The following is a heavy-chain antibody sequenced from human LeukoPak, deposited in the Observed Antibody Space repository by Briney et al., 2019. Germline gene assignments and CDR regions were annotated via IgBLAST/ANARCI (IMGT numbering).Heavy chain of an antibody. CDR1: GFSFSTYW. Sequence: GGSLRLSCAASGFSFSTYWMSWVRQAPGKGLEWVAVISYDGSNTYYADSVKGRFTISRDNSKNTLYLQMNSLRVEDTAVYHCAKDLEPYTSGWYGDYWGQGTLVTVSS. CDR2: ISYDGSNT. V-gene: IGHV3-30*18. J-gene: IGHJ4*02. CDR3: AKDLEPYTSGWYGDY. D-gene: IGHD6-19*01.